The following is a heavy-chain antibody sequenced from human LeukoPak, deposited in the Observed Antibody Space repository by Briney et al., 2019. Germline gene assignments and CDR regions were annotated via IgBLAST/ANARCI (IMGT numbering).Heavy chain of an antibody. D-gene: IGHD3-22*01. V-gene: IGHV6-1*01. CDR2: TYYRSKWRN. CDR3: ARGTGDSCKD. J-gene: IGHJ4*02. CDR1: GDSVSSNSAS. Sequence: LSQTLSLTCAISGDSVSSNSASWNWIRQSPSRGLEWLGRTYYRSKWRNDYAVSVKTRITISPDTSKNQFSLQLNSVTPEDTAVYYCARGTGDSCKDWGLGTLVTVSS.